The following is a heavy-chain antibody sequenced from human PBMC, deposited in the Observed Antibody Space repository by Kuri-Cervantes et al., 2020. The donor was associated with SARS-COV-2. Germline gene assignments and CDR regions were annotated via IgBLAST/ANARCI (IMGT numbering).Heavy chain of an antibody. D-gene: IGHD3-16*01. CDR1: GFTFSSYS. CDR3: ARDLGEGPTGY. V-gene: IGHV3-48*01. Sequence: GESLKISCAASGFTFSSYSMNWVRQAPGKGLEWVSYISSSSSTIYYADSVKGRFTISRDNSKNTLYLQMNSLRAEDTAVYYCARDLGEGPTGYWGQGTLVTVSS. CDR2: ISSSSSTI. J-gene: IGHJ4*02.